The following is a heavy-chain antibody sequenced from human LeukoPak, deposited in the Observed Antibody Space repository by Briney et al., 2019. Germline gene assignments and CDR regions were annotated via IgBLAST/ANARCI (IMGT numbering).Heavy chain of an antibody. Sequence: SETLSLTCAVYGGSFSGYYWSWIRQPPGKGLEWIGEINHSGSTNYNPSLKSRVTISVDTSKNQFSLKLSSVTAADTAVYYCAREVYGGNHNWFDPWGQGTLVTVSS. CDR1: GGSFSGYY. CDR2: INHSGST. D-gene: IGHD4-23*01. J-gene: IGHJ5*02. CDR3: AREVYGGNHNWFDP. V-gene: IGHV4-34*01.